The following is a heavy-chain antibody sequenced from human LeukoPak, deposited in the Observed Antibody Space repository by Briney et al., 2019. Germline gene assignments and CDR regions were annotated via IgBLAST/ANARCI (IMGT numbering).Heavy chain of an antibody. CDR1: GGSISSYY. V-gene: IGHV4-59*08. J-gene: IGHJ4*02. Sequence: SETLSLTCTVSGGSISSYYWSWIRQPPGKGLEWIGYIYYSGSTNYNPSLKSRVTISVDTSKNQFSLKLSSVTAADTAVYYCARLFCSGGSCPFDYWGQGTLVTVSS. D-gene: IGHD2-15*01. CDR3: ARLFCSGGSCPFDY. CDR2: IYYSGST.